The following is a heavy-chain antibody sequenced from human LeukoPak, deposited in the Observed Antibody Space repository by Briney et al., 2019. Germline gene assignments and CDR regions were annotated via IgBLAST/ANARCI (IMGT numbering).Heavy chain of an antibody. CDR1: GGTFGSYA. CDR2: IIPIFGTA. D-gene: IGHD6-13*01. J-gene: IGHJ4*02. V-gene: IGHV1-69*01. CDR3: ARPGIAAAGYLYYFDY. Sequence: SVKVSCKASGGTFGSYAISWVRQAPGQGLEWMGGIIPIFGTANYAQKFQGRVTITADESTSTAYMELSSLRSEDTAVYYCARPGIAAAGYLYYFDYWGQGTLVTVSS.